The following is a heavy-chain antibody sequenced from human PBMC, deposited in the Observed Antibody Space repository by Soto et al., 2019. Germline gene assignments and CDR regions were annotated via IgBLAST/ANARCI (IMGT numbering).Heavy chain of an antibody. V-gene: IGHV3-33*01. CDR2: IWYDGSNK. J-gene: IGHJ5*02. D-gene: IGHD4-17*01. CDR3: ARGPTVTTLQYWFDP. Sequence: RGSLRLSCAASGFTFSSYGMHWVRQAPGKGLEWVAVIWYDGSNKYYADSVKGRFTISRDNSKNTLYLQMNSLRAEDTAVYYCARGPTVTTLQYWFDPWGQGTLVTVSS. CDR1: GFTFSSYG.